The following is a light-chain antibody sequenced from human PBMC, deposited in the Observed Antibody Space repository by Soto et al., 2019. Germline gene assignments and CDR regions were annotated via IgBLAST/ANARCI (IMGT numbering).Light chain of an antibody. J-gene: IGKJ1*01. Sequence: DIQMTQSPATLSASVGDRVTITCRASQSISKWLVWYQQKAGKAPKVLIFDASSLESGVPSRFSGSGSGTEFTLTISSLQPDDTATYYCQQYDSYSRTFGQGTKVDI. CDR3: QQYDSYSRT. CDR2: DAS. V-gene: IGKV1-5*01. CDR1: QSISKW.